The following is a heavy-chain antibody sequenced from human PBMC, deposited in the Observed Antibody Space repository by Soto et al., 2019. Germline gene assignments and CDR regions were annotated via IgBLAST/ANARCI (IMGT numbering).Heavy chain of an antibody. Sequence: SETLSLTCTVSGGSISSYYWSWIRQPPGKGLEWIGYIYYSGSTNYNPSLKSRVTISVDTSKNQFSLKLSSVTAADTAVYYCARGGVRGKDPLRGDYYYYMDVWGKGTTVTVSS. CDR3: ARGGVRGKDPLRGDYYYYMDV. J-gene: IGHJ6*03. CDR2: IYYSGST. D-gene: IGHD3-10*01. V-gene: IGHV4-59*01. CDR1: GGSISSYY.